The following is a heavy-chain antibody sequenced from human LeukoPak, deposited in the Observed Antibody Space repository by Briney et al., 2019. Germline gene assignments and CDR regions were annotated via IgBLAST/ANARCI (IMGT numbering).Heavy chain of an antibody. CDR2: IIPIFGTA. J-gene: IGHJ6*02. CDR1: GGTFSSYA. V-gene: IGHV1-69*13. Sequence: SVKVSCKAFGGTFSSYAISWVRQAPGQGLEWMGGIIPIFGTANYAQKFQGRVTITADESTSTAYMELSSLRSEDTAVYCCARGPKPSYDILTGYPKAYYYYGMDVWGQGTTVTVSS. D-gene: IGHD3-9*01. CDR3: ARGPKPSYDILTGYPKAYYYYGMDV.